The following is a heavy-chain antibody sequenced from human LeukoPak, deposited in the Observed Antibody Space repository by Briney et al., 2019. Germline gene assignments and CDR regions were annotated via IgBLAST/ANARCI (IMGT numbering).Heavy chain of an antibody. CDR3: ARVRYGGNLVDY. D-gene: IGHD4-23*01. Sequence: PSETLSLTCTVSGGSISSSSYYWGWIRQPPGKGLEWIGSIYYSGSTYYNPSLKSRVTISVDTSKNQFSLKLSSVTAADTAVYYCARVRYGGNLVDYWGQGTLVTVSS. CDR2: IYYSGST. V-gene: IGHV4-39*07. CDR1: GGSISSSSYY. J-gene: IGHJ4*02.